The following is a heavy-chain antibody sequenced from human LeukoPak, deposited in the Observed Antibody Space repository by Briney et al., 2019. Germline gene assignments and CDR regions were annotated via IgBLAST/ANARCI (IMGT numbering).Heavy chain of an antibody. CDR3: ARDDDYGDYSNENYYYYYMDV. V-gene: IGHV1-2*02. D-gene: IGHD4-11*01. Sequence: WASVKVSCKASGYTFTGYYMHWVRQAPGQGLEWMGWIIPNSGGTNYAQKFQGRVTMTRDTSISTAYMELSRLRSDDTAVYYCARDDDYGDYSNENYYYYYMDVWGKGTTVTVSS. CDR1: GYTFTGYY. CDR2: IIPNSGGT. J-gene: IGHJ6*03.